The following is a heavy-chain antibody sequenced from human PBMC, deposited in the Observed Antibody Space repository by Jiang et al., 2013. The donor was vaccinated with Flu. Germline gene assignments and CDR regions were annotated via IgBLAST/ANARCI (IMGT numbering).Heavy chain of an antibody. Sequence: SGAEVKKPGSSVKVSCKASGGTFSSYAISWVRQAPGQGLEWMGGIIPIFGTANYAQKFQGRVTITADESTSTAYMELSSLRSEDTAVYYCARDPRPYTPNGDYVLNWFDPWGQGTLVTVSS. V-gene: IGHV1-69*01. CDR3: ARDPRPYTPNGDYVLNWFDP. D-gene: IGHD4-17*01. J-gene: IGHJ5*02. CDR2: IIPIFGTA. CDR1: GGTFSSYA.